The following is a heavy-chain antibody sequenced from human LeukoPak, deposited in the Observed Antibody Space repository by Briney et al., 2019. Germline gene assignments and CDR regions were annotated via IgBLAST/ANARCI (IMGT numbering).Heavy chain of an antibody. CDR3: ARTSPGAPFDY. V-gene: IGHV1-2*02. CDR1: GYTFTGYF. D-gene: IGHD4/OR15-4a*01. CDR2: INLNTGAT. Sequence: ASVKVSCKASGYTFTGYFIHWVRQAPGQGLEYMGWINLNTGATGYAQKFQGRVTMTRDTSISTTYLEMSGLTSDDTAVYYCARTSPGAPFDYWGQGTLVTVSS. J-gene: IGHJ4*02.